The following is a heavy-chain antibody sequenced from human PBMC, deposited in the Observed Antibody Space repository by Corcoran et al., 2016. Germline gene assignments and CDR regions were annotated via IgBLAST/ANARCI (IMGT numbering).Heavy chain of an antibody. CDR2: INPNSGGT. CDR1: GYTFTGYY. V-gene: IGHV1-2*02. D-gene: IGHD2-2*01. J-gene: IGHJ6*02. CDR3: ARSPISYQIYYDGMDV. Sequence: QVQLVQSGTEVKKPGASVKVSCKASGYTFTGYYMHWVRQAPGQGLEWMGWINPNSGGTNYAQKFQGRVTMTRDTSISTAYMELSGLRSDDTAVYYCARSPISYQIYYDGMDVWGQGTTVTVSS.